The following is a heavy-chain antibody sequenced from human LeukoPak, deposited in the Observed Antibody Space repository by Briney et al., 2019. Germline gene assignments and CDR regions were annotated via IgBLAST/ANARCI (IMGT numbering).Heavy chain of an antibody. CDR3: SRDLDSSGVFVP. J-gene: IGHJ5*02. CDR2: IYHSGST. Sequence: PSETLSLTCTDSGYSISSGYYWGWIRQPPGKGLEWVGSIYHSGSTYYNPSLKSRVTISVDTTKNQFSLKLSSATAADTAVSYRSRDLDSSGVFVPWGQGTLVTVSS. V-gene: IGHV4-38-2*02. D-gene: IGHD6-19*01. CDR1: GYSISSGYY.